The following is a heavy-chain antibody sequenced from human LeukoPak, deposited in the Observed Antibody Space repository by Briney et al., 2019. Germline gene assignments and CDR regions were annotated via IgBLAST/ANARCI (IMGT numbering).Heavy chain of an antibody. CDR3: ARVAYYDILTGYSYDAFDI. CDR2: MNPNSGNT. CDR1: GYTFTSYD. V-gene: IGHV1-8*01. D-gene: IGHD3-9*01. Sequence: GASVKVSCKASGYTFTSYDINWVRQATGQGLEWMGWMNPNSGNTGYAQKFQGRVTMTRNTSISTAYMELSSLRSEDTAVYYCARVAYYDILTGYSYDAFDIWGQGTMVTVSS. J-gene: IGHJ3*02.